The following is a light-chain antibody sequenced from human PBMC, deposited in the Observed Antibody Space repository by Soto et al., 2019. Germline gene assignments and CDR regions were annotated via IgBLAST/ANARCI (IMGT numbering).Light chain of an antibody. CDR3: RQSYTSPLYT. V-gene: IGKV1-39*01. CDR1: QNIIFY. CDR2: AAS. J-gene: IGKJ2*01. Sequence: DIQMTQSPSSLSASVGDRVTITCRTNQNIIFYLNWYQQKPGKAPKLLIYAASNLQSGVPSRFSGSGAATEFTLIISSLQPEDFSTYFCRQSYTSPLYTFGQGTRLEIK.